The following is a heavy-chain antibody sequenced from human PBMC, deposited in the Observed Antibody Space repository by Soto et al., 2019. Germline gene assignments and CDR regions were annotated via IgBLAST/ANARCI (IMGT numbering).Heavy chain of an antibody. D-gene: IGHD2-8*01. CDR3: ARELGYCTNGVCFPNWFDP. J-gene: IGHJ5*02. CDR1: GFTFSSYS. Sequence: LRLSCAASGFTFSSYSMNWVRQAPGKGLEWVSSISSSSSYIYYADSVKGRFTISRDNAKNSLYLQMNSLRAEDTAVYYCARELGYCTNGVCFPNWFDPWGQGTLVTVSS. V-gene: IGHV3-21*01. CDR2: ISSSSSYI.